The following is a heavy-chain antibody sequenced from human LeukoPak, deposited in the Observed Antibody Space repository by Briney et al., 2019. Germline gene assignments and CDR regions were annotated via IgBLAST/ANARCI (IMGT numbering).Heavy chain of an antibody. CDR3: ASAPADHYYENPNPFDY. Sequence: GESLKISCKGSGYSFTSYWIGWVRQMPGKGLEWMGIIYPGDSDTRYSPSFQGQVTISADKSISTAYLQWSSLKASDTAMYYCASAPADHYYENPNPFDYWGQGTLVAVSS. CDR1: GYSFTSYW. D-gene: IGHD3-22*01. CDR2: IYPGDSDT. V-gene: IGHV5-51*01. J-gene: IGHJ4*02.